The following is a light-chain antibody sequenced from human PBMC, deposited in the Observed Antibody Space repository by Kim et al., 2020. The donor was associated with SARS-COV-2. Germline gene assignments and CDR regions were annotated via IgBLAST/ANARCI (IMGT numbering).Light chain of an antibody. J-gene: IGKJ5*01. V-gene: IGKV3-20*01. CDR1: QSVSSSY. CDR3: QQYRSSPIT. Sequence: EIVLTQSPGTLSLSPGERATLSCRASQSVSSSYLAWYQQKPGQAPRLLICDASSRATGIPDRFSGSGSGTDFTLTISRLEPEDFAVYYCQQYRSSPITFGQGTRLEIK. CDR2: DAS.